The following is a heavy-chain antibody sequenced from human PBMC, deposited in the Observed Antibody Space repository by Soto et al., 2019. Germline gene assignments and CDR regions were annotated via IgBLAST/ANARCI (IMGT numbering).Heavy chain of an antibody. CDR1: GYTFTSYG. J-gene: IGHJ4*02. D-gene: IGHD6-19*01. CDR2: ISAYNGNT. V-gene: IGHV1-18*01. Sequence: QVQLVQSGAEVKKPGASVKVSCKASGYTFTSYGISWVRQAPGQGLEWMGWISAYNGNTNYAQKLQGRVTMTTDTSTSTAYMELRSLRADDTAVYYCARSYSSGRSPPPHFDYWGQGTLVTVSS. CDR3: ARSYSSGRSPPPHFDY.